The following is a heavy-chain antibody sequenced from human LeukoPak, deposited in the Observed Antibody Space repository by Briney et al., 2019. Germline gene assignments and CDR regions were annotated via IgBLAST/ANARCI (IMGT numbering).Heavy chain of an antibody. D-gene: IGHD2-15*01. CDR3: ARDGEVVAASYWYFDL. J-gene: IGHJ2*01. CDR1: GYTFTSYD. CDR2: INPSGGST. V-gene: IGHV1-46*01. Sequence: GASVKVSCKASGYTFTSYDINWVRQAPGQGLEWMGIINPSGGSTSYAQKFQGRVTMTRDTSTSTVYMELSSLRSEDTAVYYCARDGEVVAASYWYFDLWGRGTLVTVSS.